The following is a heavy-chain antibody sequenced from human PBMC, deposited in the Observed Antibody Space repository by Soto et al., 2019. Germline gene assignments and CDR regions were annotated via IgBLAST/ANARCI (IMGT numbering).Heavy chain of an antibody. J-gene: IGHJ4*02. CDR2: ISSSSSYI. V-gene: IGHV3-21*01. CDR3: ARYPLAVAGMYQQVRYFDY. D-gene: IGHD6-19*01. Sequence: GGSLRLSCAASGFTFSSYSMNWVRQAPGKGLEWVSSISSSSSYIYYADSVKGRFTISRDNAKNSLYLQMNSLRAEDTAVYYCARYPLAVAGMYQQVRYFDYWGQGTLVPVSS. CDR1: GFTFSSYS.